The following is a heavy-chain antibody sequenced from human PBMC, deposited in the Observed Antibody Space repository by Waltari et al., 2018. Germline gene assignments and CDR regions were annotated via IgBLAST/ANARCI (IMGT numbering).Heavy chain of an antibody. CDR1: GYTFSDFG. V-gene: IGHV1-18*01. J-gene: IGHJ5*02. Sequence: QAQLVQSGAEVKKPGASVKVSCRASGYTFSDFGISWVRQAPGQGLEWRGWISANKGHTNPAQKFQGRLIMTKDRSTTAVYMELNVRTSDDTAVYYSGRVRHRLMEVSNLMALDPWGQGTLVTVSA. CDR2: ISANKGHT. CDR3: GRVRHRLMEVSNLMALDP. D-gene: IGHD3-3*01.